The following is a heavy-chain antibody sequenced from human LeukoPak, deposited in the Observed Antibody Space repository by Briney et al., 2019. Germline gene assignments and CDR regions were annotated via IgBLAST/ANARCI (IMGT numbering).Heavy chain of an antibody. CDR2: IYYSGST. V-gene: IGHV4-31*11. CDR3: AREVRGDYGFDY. D-gene: IGHD4-17*01. J-gene: IGHJ4*02. CDR1: GGSISSGGYS. Sequence: SQTLSLTCAVSGGSISSGGYSWSWIRQHPGKGLEWIGYIYYSGSTYYNPSLKSRVTLSVDTSKNQFSLKLSSVTAADTAVYYCAREVRGDYGFDYWGQGTLVTVSS.